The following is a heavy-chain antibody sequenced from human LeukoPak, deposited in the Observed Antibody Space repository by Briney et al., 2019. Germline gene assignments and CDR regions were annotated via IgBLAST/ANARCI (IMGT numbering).Heavy chain of an antibody. CDR1: GGSFSGYY. CDR2: INHSGST. D-gene: IGHD3-10*01. V-gene: IGHV4-34*01. Sequence: SSETLSLTCAVYGGSFSGYYWSWIRQPPGKGLEWIGEINHSGSTNYNPSLKSRVTISVDTSKNQFSLKLSSVTAADTAVYYCARLVLWFGESPNWFDPWGQGTLVTVSS. CDR3: ARLVLWFGESPNWFDP. J-gene: IGHJ5*02.